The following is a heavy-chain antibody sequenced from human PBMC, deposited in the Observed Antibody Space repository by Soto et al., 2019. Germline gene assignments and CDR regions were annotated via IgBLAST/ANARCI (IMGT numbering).Heavy chain of an antibody. D-gene: IGHD3-22*01. CDR2: INPNSGGT. J-gene: IGHJ4*02. V-gene: IGHV1-2*02. CDR3: ARGPYDSSGYFFY. CDR1: GYTFTGYY. Sequence: GASVKVSCKASGYTFTGYYMHWVRQAPGQGLEWMGWINPNSGGTNYAQKFQGRVTMTRDTSISTAYMELSRLRSDDTAVYYCARGPYDSSGYFFYRGQGTLVTVSS.